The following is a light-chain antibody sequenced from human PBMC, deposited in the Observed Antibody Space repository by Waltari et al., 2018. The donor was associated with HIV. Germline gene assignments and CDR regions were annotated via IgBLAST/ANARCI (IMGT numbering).Light chain of an antibody. Sequence: DIVMTQSPDSLAVSLGERATIKCKSSQNVFYSSNNKNYLSWYQHKPGQPPKLIIYWASSRQSGVPDRFSVSGSGTDFTLTISSLQAEDVAVYFCQQTYTIPPTFGGGTKVEIK. CDR1: QNVFYSSNNKNY. V-gene: IGKV4-1*01. J-gene: IGKJ4*01. CDR2: WAS. CDR3: QQTYTIPPT.